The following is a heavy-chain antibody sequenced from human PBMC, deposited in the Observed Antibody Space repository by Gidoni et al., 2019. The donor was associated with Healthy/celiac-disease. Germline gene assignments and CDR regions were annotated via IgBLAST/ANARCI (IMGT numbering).Heavy chain of an antibody. CDR1: GFTFSSYG. CDR3: AKDPRNSSSWYGIDY. V-gene: IGHV3-30*18. Sequence: QVQLVESGGGVVQPGRSLRLSCAASGFTFSSYGMHWVCQAPGKGLEWVAVISYDGSNKYYADSVKGRFTISRDNSKNTLYLQMNSLRAEDTAVYYCAKDPRNSSSWYGIDYWGQGTLVTVSS. CDR2: ISYDGSNK. D-gene: IGHD6-13*01. J-gene: IGHJ4*02.